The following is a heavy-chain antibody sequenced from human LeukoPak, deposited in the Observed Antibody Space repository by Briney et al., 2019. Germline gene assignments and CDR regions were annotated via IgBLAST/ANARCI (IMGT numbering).Heavy chain of an antibody. Sequence: SETLSLTCTVSAGSIGTYYWNWIRQPAGKELEWIGRIYTSGITHYNPSLKSRVTMSVDASKNQFSLKLSSVTAADTAVYYCARDTGLERLGPQFDYWGQGTLVTVCS. CDR1: AGSIGTYY. CDR2: IYTSGIT. V-gene: IGHV4-4*07. J-gene: IGHJ4*02. CDR3: ARDTGLERLGPQFDY. D-gene: IGHD1-1*01.